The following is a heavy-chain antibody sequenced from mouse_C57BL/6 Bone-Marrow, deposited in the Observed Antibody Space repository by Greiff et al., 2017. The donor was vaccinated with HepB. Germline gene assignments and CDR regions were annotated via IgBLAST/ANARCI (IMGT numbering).Heavy chain of an antibody. CDR3: ARGRLPWYFDV. CDR1: GYTFTSYW. D-gene: IGHD2-2*01. Sequence: QVQLKQPGAELVRPGTSVKLSCKASGYTFTSYWMHWVKQRPGQGLEWIGVIDPSDSYTNYNQKFKGKATLTVDTSPSTAYMQLSSLTSEDSAVYYCARGRLPWYFDVWGTGTTVTVSS. CDR2: IDPSDSYT. J-gene: IGHJ1*03. V-gene: IGHV1-59*01.